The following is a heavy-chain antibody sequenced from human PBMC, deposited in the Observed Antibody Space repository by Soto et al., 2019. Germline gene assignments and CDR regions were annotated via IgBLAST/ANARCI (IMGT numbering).Heavy chain of an antibody. Sequence: EVQLLESGGGLVQPGGSLRLSCAASGFTFSNYAMNWGRQAPGKGLEWVSSIGTGGVTNYADSVKGRFTISRDNSRDTLYLQMNSLRAEDTALYYCAKNYYFDNWGQGTLVTVSS. CDR1: GFTFSNYA. V-gene: IGHV3-23*01. CDR3: AKNYYFDN. CDR2: IGTGGVT. J-gene: IGHJ4*02.